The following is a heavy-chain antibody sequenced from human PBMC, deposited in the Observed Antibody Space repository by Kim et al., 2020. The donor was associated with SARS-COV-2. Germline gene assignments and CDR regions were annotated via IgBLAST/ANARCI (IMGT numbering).Heavy chain of an antibody. Sequence: PVKGRFTISREDSKNTLYLQMNSLKTEDTAVYYCTTHYCSSTSCYDAFDIWGQGTMVTVSS. V-gene: IGHV3-15*01. CDR3: TTHYCSSTSCYDAFDI. J-gene: IGHJ3*02. D-gene: IGHD2-2*01.